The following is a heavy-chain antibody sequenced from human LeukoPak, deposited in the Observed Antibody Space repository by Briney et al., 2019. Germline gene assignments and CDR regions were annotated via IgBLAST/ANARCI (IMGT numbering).Heavy chain of an antibody. J-gene: IGHJ4*02. Sequence: SETLSLTCTVSGDSISSYYWSWIRQPPGKGLEWIGYIYYSGSTNYNPSLKSRVTMSVDTSKNQFSLRLSSVTAADTAVYYCARGRWGIAAAVTSYWGQGTLVAVSS. CDR2: IYYSGST. CDR3: ARGRWGIAAAVTSY. V-gene: IGHV4-59*01. D-gene: IGHD6-13*01. CDR1: GDSISSYY.